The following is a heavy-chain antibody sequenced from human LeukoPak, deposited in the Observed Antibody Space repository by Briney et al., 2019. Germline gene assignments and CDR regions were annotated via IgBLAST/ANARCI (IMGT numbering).Heavy chain of an antibody. CDR2: ISDSGGTT. J-gene: IGHJ4*02. V-gene: IGHV3-23*01. Sequence: GGSLRLSCAASGFTFSSFAMSWVRQAPGKGLEWVSAISDSGGTTYYADSVKGRFTISRDNSKNTLYLQMSSLRAEDTAVYYCDGGTGWVSNLGGGQGTLVIVSS. CDR3: DGGTGWVSNLG. D-gene: IGHD6-19*01. CDR1: GFTFSSFA.